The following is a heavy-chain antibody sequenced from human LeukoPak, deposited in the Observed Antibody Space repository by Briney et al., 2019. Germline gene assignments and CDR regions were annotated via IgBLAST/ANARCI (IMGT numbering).Heavy chain of an antibody. J-gene: IGHJ4*02. Sequence: PGRSLRLSCAASGFTFSSYGMHWVRQAPGKGLEWVSVVSYDGINKDYADSVEGRFTISRDNSKNALYLQINSLRVEDSALYYCARDPGLGYRSGWYQDYFDYWGRGTLVTVSS. CDR3: ARDPGLGYRSGWYQDYFDY. V-gene: IGHV3-30*03. CDR2: VSYDGINK. D-gene: IGHD6-19*01. CDR1: GFTFSSYG.